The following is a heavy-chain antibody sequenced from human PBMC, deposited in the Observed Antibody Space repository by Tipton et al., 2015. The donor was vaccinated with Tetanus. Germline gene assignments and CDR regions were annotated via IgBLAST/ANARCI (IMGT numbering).Heavy chain of an antibody. CDR1: GFTFSSYG. V-gene: IGHV3-30*03. J-gene: IGHJ4*02. CDR2: ISYDGSNK. D-gene: IGHD5-18*01. Sequence: SLRLSCAASGFTFSSYGMHWVRQAPGKGLEWVAVISYDGSNKYYADSVKGRFTISRDNSKNTLYLQMNSLRAEDTAVYYCARLSANSYGFPQFDYWGQGTLVTVSS. CDR3: ARLSANSYGFPQFDY.